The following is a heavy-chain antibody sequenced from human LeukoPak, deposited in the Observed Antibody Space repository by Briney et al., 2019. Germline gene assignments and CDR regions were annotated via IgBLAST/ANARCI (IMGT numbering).Heavy chain of an antibody. CDR2: INPNSGGT. V-gene: IGHV1-2*02. Sequence: ASVKVSCKASVYTFTGYYMHWVRQAPGQGLEWMGWINPNSGGTNYAQKFQGRVTMTRDSSISTAYMELSRLRSDDTAVYYCARDPEQQLAYFDYWGQGTLVTVSS. CDR3: ARDPEQQLAYFDY. J-gene: IGHJ4*02. CDR1: VYTFTGYY. D-gene: IGHD6-13*01.